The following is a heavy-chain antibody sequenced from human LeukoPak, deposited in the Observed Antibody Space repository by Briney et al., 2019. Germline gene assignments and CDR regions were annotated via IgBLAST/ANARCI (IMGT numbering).Heavy chain of an antibody. V-gene: IGHV3-21*01. Sequence: SGGSLRLSCAASGFTFSSYSMNWVRQAPGKGLEWVSSISSSSSYIYYADSVKGRFTISRDNAKNSLYLQMNSLRAEDTAVYYCARGPHERSGYPDDWGQGTLVTVSS. D-gene: IGHD3-22*01. CDR2: ISSSSSYI. J-gene: IGHJ4*02. CDR1: GFTFSSYS. CDR3: ARGPHERSGYPDD.